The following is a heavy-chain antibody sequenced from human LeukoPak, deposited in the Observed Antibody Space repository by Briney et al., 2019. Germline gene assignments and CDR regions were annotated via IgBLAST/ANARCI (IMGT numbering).Heavy chain of an antibody. CDR1: HGSISGFH. V-gene: IGHV4-59*01. CDR2: IFYSRST. J-gene: IGHJ4*02. D-gene: IGHD6-13*01. CDR3: ARGGAFSSSWYVDY. Sequence: PSETLSLTCTVSHGSISGFHWSWIRQPPGKGLEWIGYIFYSRSTNYNPSLKSRVTISVDTSRNKVSLKLSSVTAADTAVYYCARGGAFSSSWYVDYWGQGTLVTVST.